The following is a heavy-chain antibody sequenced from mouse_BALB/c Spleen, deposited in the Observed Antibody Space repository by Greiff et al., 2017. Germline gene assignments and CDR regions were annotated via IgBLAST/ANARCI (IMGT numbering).Heavy chain of an antibody. CDR2: IDPSDSYT. V-gene: IGHV1-69*02. D-gene: IGHD1-1*01. CDR1: GYTFTSYW. CDR3: ARWGTTVVST. Sequence: QVQLRQPGAELVKPGASVKLSCKASGYTFTSYWMHWVKQRPGQGLEWIGEIDPSDSYTNYNQKFKGKATLTVDKSSSTAYMQLSSLTSEDSAVYYGARWGTTVVSTWGQGTSVTVSS. J-gene: IGHJ4*01.